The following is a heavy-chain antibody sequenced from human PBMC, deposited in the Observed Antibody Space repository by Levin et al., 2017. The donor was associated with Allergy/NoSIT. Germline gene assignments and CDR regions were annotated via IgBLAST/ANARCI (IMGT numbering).Heavy chain of an antibody. J-gene: IGHJ4*02. Sequence: GGSLRLSCAASGFTVSSNYMSWVRQAPGKGLEWVSVIYSGGSTYYADSVKGRFTISRDNSKNTLYLQMNSLRAEDTAVYYCARGGFSGSYYAPFDYWGQGTLVTVSS. V-gene: IGHV3-53*01. CDR3: ARGGFSGSYYAPFDY. CDR1: GFTVSSNY. CDR2: IYSGGST. D-gene: IGHD1-26*01.